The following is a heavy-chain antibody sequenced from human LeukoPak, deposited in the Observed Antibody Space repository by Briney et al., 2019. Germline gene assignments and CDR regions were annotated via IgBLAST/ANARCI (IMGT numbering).Heavy chain of an antibody. V-gene: IGHV3-23*01. CDR3: AKRSAPGTYYMDV. Sequence: PGGSLRLSCAASGFTFSSYAMSWGRQAPGKGLEWVSSISADGERTYYADSGKGRFTISRDNSKNTVYLQMNSLRAEDTAVYYCAKRSAPGTYYMDVWGKGTTVSVSS. CDR2: ISADGERT. J-gene: IGHJ6*03. CDR1: GFTFSSYA. D-gene: IGHD3-10*01.